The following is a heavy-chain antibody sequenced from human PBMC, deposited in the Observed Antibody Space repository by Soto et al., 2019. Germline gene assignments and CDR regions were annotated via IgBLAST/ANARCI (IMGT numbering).Heavy chain of an antibody. Sequence: QVQLVQSGAEVKKPGSSVKVSCKASGGTFSSYAISWVRQAPGQGLEWMGGIIPIFGTANYAQKFQGRVTIXXDXSXXTAYMELSSLRSEDTAVYYCAPTMVEPPMAPGAGYWGQGTLVTVSS. CDR3: APTMVEPPMAPGAGY. J-gene: IGHJ4*02. CDR2: IIPIFGTA. CDR1: GGTFSSYA. V-gene: IGHV1-69*12. D-gene: IGHD3-10*01.